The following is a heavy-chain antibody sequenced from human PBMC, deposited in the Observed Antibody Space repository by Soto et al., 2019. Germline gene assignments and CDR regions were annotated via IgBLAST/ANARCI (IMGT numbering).Heavy chain of an antibody. J-gene: IGHJ6*03. CDR3: ASALSYYDFWSGYYHYYYYYYMDV. V-gene: IGHV4-59*01. CDR1: GGSISSYY. D-gene: IGHD3-3*01. CDR2: IYYSGST. Sequence: PSETLSLTCTVSGGSISSYYWSWIRQPPGKGLEWIGYIYYSGSTNYNPSLKSRVTISVDTSKNQFSLKLSSVTTADTAVYYCASALSYYDFWSGYYHYYYYYYMDVWGKGTTVTVS.